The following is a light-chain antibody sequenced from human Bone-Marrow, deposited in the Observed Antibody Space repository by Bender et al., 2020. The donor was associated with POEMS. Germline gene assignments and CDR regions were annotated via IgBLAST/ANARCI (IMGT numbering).Light chain of an antibody. J-gene: IGLJ3*02. CDR3: CSYADNSVWV. CDR2: EVS. V-gene: IGLV2-23*02. CDR1: SSDVGGYNY. Sequence: QSALTQPASVSGSPGQSITISCTGTSSDVGGYNYVSWYQQHPGKVPKLIIYEVSKRPSGVSNRFSGSMSANTASLTISGLQAEDEADFYCCSYADNSVWVFGGGTKLTVL.